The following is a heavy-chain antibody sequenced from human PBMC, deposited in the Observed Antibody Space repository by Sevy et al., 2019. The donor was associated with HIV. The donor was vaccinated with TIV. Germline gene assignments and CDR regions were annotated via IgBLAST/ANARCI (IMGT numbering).Heavy chain of an antibody. J-gene: IGHJ4*02. CDR1: GYTFTGYY. Sequence: ASVKVSCKASGYTFTGYYMHWVRQAPGQGLEWMGWINPNSGGTNYAQKFQGRVTMTRDTSISTAYMELSRLRSDDTAVYYCARVHCSSTSCYRGRFHFDYWGQRTLVTVSS. D-gene: IGHD2-2*01. CDR2: INPNSGGT. CDR3: ARVHCSSTSCYRGRFHFDY. V-gene: IGHV1-2*02.